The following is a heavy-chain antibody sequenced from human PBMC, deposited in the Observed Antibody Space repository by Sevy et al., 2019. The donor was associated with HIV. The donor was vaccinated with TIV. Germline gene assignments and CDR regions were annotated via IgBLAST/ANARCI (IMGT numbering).Heavy chain of an antibody. J-gene: IGHJ4*02. V-gene: IGHV3-23*01. CDR3: AREGCSRPHDY. CDR2: LSFGCGKI. Sequence: GGSLRLSCAASGFAFYEYSMSWIRQAPGKGLEWVATLSFGCGKIKYADSVKGRFTISRDNSKNSFYLQMDNLRVEDTALYYCAREGCSRPHDYWGQRTRVTVSS. D-gene: IGHD2-8*01. CDR1: GFAFYEYS.